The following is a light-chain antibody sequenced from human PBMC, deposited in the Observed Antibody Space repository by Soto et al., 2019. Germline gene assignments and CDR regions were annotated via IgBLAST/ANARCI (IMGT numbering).Light chain of an antibody. CDR2: GAS. CDR3: QQYGSSPLT. J-gene: IGKJ4*01. V-gene: IGKV3-20*01. CDR1: QSVSSSY. Sequence: EIVLTQSPGTLSLSPGERATLSCRASQSVSSSYLAWYQQKPGQAPGLLIYGASSRATGIPDRFSGSGSGTDFTLTISSLEPEDFAVYYCQQYGSSPLTFGGGTKGEIK.